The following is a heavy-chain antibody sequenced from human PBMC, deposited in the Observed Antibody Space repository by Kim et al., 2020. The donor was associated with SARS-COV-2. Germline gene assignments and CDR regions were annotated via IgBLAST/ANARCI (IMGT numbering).Heavy chain of an antibody. CDR2: MNANSGNT. Sequence: ASVKVSCKASGDTFTNYDINWVRQATGQGLEWMGWMNANSGNTKYSQKFQDRVAMTRNTSISTAYMELNSLRFEDTAVYYCTRRRIGVPFDYWGQGTLVTVSS. V-gene: IGHV1-8*02. J-gene: IGHJ4*02. CDR3: TRRRIGVPFDY. CDR1: GDTFTNYD. D-gene: IGHD3-16*01.